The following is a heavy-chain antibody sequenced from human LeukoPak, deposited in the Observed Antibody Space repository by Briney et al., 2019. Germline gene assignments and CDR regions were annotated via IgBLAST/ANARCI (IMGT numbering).Heavy chain of an antibody. J-gene: IGHJ3*02. D-gene: IGHD3-16*01. CDR1: GGSFSGYH. V-gene: IGHV4-34*01. Sequence: SETLSLIRTVYGGSFSGYHWSWMRQPPGKGLGWIVEINHSGSTNYNPRFKSRVTISVDTSNSQFSRKPSAVSAADTAVYYCARLGLPGGAFDIWGQGTMVTVSS. CDR3: ARLGLPGGAFDI. CDR2: INHSGST.